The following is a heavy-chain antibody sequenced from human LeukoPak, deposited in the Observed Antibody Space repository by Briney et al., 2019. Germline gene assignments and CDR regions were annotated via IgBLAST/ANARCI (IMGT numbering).Heavy chain of an antibody. V-gene: IGHV4-39*07. Sequence: SETLSLTCTVSGGSISSSSYFWGWIRQPPGKRLEWIGSIYYSGSTYYNPSLKSRVTISVDTSKNQFSLKLSSVTAADTAVYYCARDRELRGVFDYWGQGTLVTVTS. D-gene: IGHD1-1*01. CDR3: ARDRELRGVFDY. CDR1: GGSISSSSYF. J-gene: IGHJ4*02. CDR2: IYYSGST.